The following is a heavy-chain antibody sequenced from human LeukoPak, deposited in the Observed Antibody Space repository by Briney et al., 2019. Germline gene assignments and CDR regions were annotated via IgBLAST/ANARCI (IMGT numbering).Heavy chain of an antibody. CDR2: MNPNSGNT. V-gene: IGHV1-8*01. D-gene: IGHD2-15*01. Sequence: ASVKVSCKASGYTFTSYDINWVRQATGQGLEWMGWMNPNSGNTSYAQKFQGRVTMTRNTSISTAYMELSSLRSEDTAVYYCARGVRLSCYSCRYYYYYMDVWGKGTTVTVSS. CDR1: GYTFTSYD. CDR3: ARGVRLSCYSCRYYYYYMDV. J-gene: IGHJ6*03.